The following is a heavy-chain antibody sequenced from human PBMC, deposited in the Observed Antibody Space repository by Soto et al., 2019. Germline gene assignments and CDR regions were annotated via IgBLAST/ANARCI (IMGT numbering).Heavy chain of an antibody. CDR3: TRGGSHTWQLDP. J-gene: IGHJ5*02. V-gene: IGHV3-73*01. D-gene: IGHD1-26*01. CDR1: ELSFSDSP. CDR2: VRSKAYDYAT. Sequence: EQLVESGGGLVQPGGSLTLSCAASELSFSDSPIHWVRQASGKGLQWVGRVRSKAYDYATAYAASVKGRFTISRDDSSNTAYLQMNSLRIEDTAVYYCTRGGSHTWQLDPWGQGTLVTV.